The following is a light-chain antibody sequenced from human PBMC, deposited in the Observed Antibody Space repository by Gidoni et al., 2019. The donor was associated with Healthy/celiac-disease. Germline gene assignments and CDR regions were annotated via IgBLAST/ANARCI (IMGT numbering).Light chain of an antibody. Sequence: DIQMTQSPSSLSASVGDRVTITCRASQSISSYLNWYQQKPGKAPKLLIYAANILQSGVPSRFSGSGSVTYFTLTISSLQPEYFATYYCQQSYSTLTFGPGTKVDIK. CDR1: QSISSY. J-gene: IGKJ3*01. CDR2: AAN. V-gene: IGKV1-39*01. CDR3: QQSYSTLT.